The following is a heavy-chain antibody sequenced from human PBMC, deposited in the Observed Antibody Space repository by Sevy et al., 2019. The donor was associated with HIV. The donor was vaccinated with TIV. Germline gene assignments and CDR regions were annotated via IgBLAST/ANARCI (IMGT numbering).Heavy chain of an antibody. V-gene: IGHV4-59*08. CDR3: ARQSPIAAATNYFDY. Sequence: SETLSLTCTVSGGSISSYYWSWIRQPPGKGLEWTGYIYYSGSTNYNPSLKSRVTISVDTSKNQFSLKLSSVTAADTAVYYCARQSPIAAATNYFDYWGQGTLVTVSS. D-gene: IGHD6-13*01. CDR1: GGSISSYY. CDR2: IYYSGST. J-gene: IGHJ4*02.